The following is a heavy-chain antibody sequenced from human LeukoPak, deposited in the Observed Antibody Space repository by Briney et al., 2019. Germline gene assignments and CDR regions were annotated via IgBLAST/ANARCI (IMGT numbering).Heavy chain of an antibody. CDR1: GFTFDDYA. Sequence: GKSLRLSCAASGFTFDDYAMHWVRQAPGKGLEWVSGISWNSGSIGYADSVKGRFTISRDNSKNTLYLQMNSLRAEDTAVYYCAKSYYYDSSGYLVIDYWGQGTLVTVSS. CDR3: AKSYYYDSSGYLVIDY. CDR2: ISWNSGSI. D-gene: IGHD3-22*01. V-gene: IGHV3-9*01. J-gene: IGHJ4*02.